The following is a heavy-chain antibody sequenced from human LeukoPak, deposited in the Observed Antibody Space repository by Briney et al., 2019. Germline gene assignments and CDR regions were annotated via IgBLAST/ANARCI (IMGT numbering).Heavy chain of an antibody. Sequence: GRSLRLSCAASGFTFSTYAMNWVRQAPGKGLEWVAVISYDGRQNYYADSVKGRFTISRDNSKNTLYLQMNSLRPEDTAVYYCASGRDYGFDYWGQGTLVTVSS. J-gene: IGHJ4*02. CDR1: GFTFSTYA. CDR2: ISYDGRQN. D-gene: IGHD4-17*01. CDR3: ASGRDYGFDY. V-gene: IGHV3-30*04.